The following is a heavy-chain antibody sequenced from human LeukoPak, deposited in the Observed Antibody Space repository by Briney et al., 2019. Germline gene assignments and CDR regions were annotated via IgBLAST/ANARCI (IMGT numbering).Heavy chain of an antibody. D-gene: IGHD6-19*01. J-gene: IGHJ5*02. CDR2: IIPILGIA. Sequence: SVKVSCKASGGTFSSYAISWVRQAPGQGLEWMGRIIPILGIANYAQKFQGRVTITADKSTSTAYMELSSLRSEDTAVYYCARDRDSSGWYTPNWFDPWGQGTLVTVSS. CDR3: ARDRDSSGWYTPNWFDP. CDR1: GGTFSSYA. V-gene: IGHV1-69*04.